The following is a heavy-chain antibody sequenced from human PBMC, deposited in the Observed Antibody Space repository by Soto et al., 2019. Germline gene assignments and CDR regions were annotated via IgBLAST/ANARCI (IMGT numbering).Heavy chain of an antibody. Sequence: QVQLQQWGAGLLKPSETLSLTCTVNGGSLTGYYWSWIRQPPGKGLEWIGEVKDGGSTNYSPSLRGRVSISADTSKNHSSLRLNSATATDTAVHFCARGQEGIVATHWDQSDLVTVSS. CDR2: VKDGGST. V-gene: IGHV4-34*01. D-gene: IGHD5-12*01. CDR3: ARGQEGIVATH. J-gene: IGHJ1*01. CDR1: GGSLTGYY.